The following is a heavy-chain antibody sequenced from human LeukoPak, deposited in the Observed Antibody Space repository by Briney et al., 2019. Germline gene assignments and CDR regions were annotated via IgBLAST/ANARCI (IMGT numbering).Heavy chain of an antibody. CDR1: GGSFSGYY. D-gene: IGHD2-8*01. J-gene: IGHJ3*02. Sequence: SETLSLTCAVYGGSFSGYYWSWIRQPPGKGLEWIGEINHSGSTNYNPSLKSRVTISVDTSKNQFSLKLSSVTAADTAVYYCARGRWDIVLMVYAIGAFDIWGQGTMVTVSS. CDR2: INHSGST. V-gene: IGHV4-34*01. CDR3: ARGRWDIVLMVYAIGAFDI.